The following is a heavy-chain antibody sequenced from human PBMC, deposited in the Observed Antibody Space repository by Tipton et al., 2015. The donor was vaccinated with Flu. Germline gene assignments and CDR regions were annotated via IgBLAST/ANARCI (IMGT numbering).Heavy chain of an antibody. J-gene: IGHJ4*02. CDR3: ATSGWRDPRGSFDF. D-gene: IGHD5-24*01. Sequence: TLSLTCNVSGDSISTGSHYWNWIRQPAGKGLEWIGRIYTSGSTTYNPSLRSRVTISLDTSKNQFSLRVNSVTAADTAVYYCATSGWRDPRGSFDFWGQGTLVTVSS. CDR2: IYTSGST. V-gene: IGHV4-61*02. CDR1: GDSISTGSHY.